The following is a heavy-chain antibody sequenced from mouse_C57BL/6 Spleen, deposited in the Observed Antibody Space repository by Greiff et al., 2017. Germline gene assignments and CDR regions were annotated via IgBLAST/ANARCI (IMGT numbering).Heavy chain of an antibody. CDR2: ISYDGSN. J-gene: IGHJ3*01. CDR1: GYSITSGYY. D-gene: IGHD1-1*02. Sequence: EVQRVESGPGLVKPSQSLSLTCSVTGYSITSGYYWNWIRQFPGNKLEWMGYISYDGSNNYNPSLKNRISITRDTSKNQFFLKLNSVTTEDTATXYCARVRGGSLAYWGQGTLVTVSA. V-gene: IGHV3-6*01. CDR3: ARVRGGSLAY.